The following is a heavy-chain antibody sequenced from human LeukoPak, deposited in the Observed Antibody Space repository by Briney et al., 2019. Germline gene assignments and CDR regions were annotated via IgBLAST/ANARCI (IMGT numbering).Heavy chain of an antibody. J-gene: IGHJ5*02. Sequence: SVKVSCKASGYTFTSYGISWVRQAPGQGLEWMGGIIPIFGTANYAQKFQGRVTITADESTSTAYMELSSLRSEDTAVYYCALSMIVSYFNWFDPWGQGTLVTVSS. CDR2: IIPIFGTA. CDR1: GYTFTSYG. CDR3: ALSMIVSYFNWFDP. V-gene: IGHV1-69*13. D-gene: IGHD3-22*01.